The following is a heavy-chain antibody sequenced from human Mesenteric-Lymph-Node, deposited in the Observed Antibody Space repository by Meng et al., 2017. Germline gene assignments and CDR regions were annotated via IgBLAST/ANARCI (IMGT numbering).Heavy chain of an antibody. J-gene: IGHJ5*02. CDR2: IWYDGSNK. D-gene: IGHD6-13*01. V-gene: IGHV3-33*01. CDR1: GFTFSSYG. CDR3: AREQQLGWFDP. Sequence: QGERGGCGGGGVHRGRSLGISCAASGFTFSSYGMHWVRQAPGKGLEWVAVIWYDGSNKYYADSVKGRFTISRDNSKNTLYLQMNSLRAEDTAVYYCAREQQLGWFDPWGQGTLVTVSS.